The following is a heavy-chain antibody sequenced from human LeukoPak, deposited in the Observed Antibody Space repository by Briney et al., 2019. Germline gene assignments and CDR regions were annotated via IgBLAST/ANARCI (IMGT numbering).Heavy chain of an antibody. J-gene: IGHJ4*02. V-gene: IGHV4-59*01. CDR1: GGSISSYY. CDR2: IYYSGST. Sequence: SETLSLTCTVSGGSISSYYWSWIRQPPGKGLEWIGYIYYSGSTNYNPSLKSRVTISVDTSKNQFSLKLSSVIAADTAVYYCARVKDPSGWYSYFDYWGQGTLVTVSS. D-gene: IGHD6-19*01. CDR3: ARVKDPSGWYSYFDY.